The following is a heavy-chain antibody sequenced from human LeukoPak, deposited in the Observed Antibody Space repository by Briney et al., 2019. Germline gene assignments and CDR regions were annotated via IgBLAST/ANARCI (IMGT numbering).Heavy chain of an antibody. CDR3: ARGGLLFDY. CDR2: IYYSGST. D-gene: IGHD3-10*01. Sequence: SETLSLTCTVSGGSISSHYWSWIRQPPGKGLEWIGYIYYSGSTNYNPSLKSRVTTSVDTSKNQSSLKLSSVTAADTAVYYCARGGLLFDYWGQGTLVTVSS. CDR1: GGSISSHY. V-gene: IGHV4-59*11. J-gene: IGHJ4*02.